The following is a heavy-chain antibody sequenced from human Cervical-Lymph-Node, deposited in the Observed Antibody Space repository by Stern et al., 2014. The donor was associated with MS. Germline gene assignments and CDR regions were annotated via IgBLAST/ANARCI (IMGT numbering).Heavy chain of an antibody. Sequence: QLVQSGGGVVQPGRSLRLSCAASGFTFSSYGMHWVRQAPGKGLEWVAVISYDVSKKYYAESVKGRVTISRDNSKNTLYLQMNSLGAEDTAVYYCAREYSYGHVDYWGQGSLVTVSS. J-gene: IGHJ4*02. CDR3: AREYSYGHVDY. V-gene: IGHV3-33*05. CDR1: GFTFSSYG. CDR2: ISYDVSKK. D-gene: IGHD5-18*01.